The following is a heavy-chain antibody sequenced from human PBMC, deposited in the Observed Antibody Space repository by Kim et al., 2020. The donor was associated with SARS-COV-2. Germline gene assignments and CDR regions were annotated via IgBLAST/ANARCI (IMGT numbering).Heavy chain of an antibody. V-gene: IGHV3-53*01. CDR1: GFTVSSNY. J-gene: IGHJ6*02. CDR3: ARDRPTTLYGMDV. CDR2: IYSGGST. D-gene: IGHD4-17*01. Sequence: GGSLRLSCAASGFTVSSNYMSWVRQAPGKGLEWVSVIYSGGSTYYADSVKGRFTISRDNSKNTLYLQMNSLRAEDTAVYYCARDRPTTLYGMDVWGQGTTVTVSS.